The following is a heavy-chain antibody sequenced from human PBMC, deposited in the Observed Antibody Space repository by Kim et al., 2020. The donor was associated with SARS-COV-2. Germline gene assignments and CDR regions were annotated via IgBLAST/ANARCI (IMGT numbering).Heavy chain of an antibody. CDR1: GFTFSSYG. J-gene: IGHJ4*02. Sequence: GGSLRLPCAASGFTFSSYGMHWVRQAPGKGLEWVAVISYDGSNKYYADSVKGRFTISRDNSKNTLYLQMNSLRAEDTAVYYCSKDLFSGWNFWGQGTLVTVSS. D-gene: IGHD6-19*01. CDR3: SKDLFSGWNF. CDR2: ISYDGSNK. V-gene: IGHV3-30*18.